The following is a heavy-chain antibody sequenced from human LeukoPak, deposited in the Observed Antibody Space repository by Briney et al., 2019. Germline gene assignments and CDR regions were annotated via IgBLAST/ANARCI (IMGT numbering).Heavy chain of an antibody. CDR3: ARAVYGSPIYYMDV. CDR1: GGSISSGSYY. D-gene: IGHD3-10*01. CDR2: IYTSGST. J-gene: IGHJ6*03. V-gene: IGHV4-61*02. Sequence: SETLSLTCTVSGGSISSGSYYWSWIRQPAGKGLEWIGRIYTSGSTNYNPSLKSRVTISVDTSKNQFSLKLSSVTAADTAVYYCARAVYGSPIYYMDVWGKGTTVTVSS.